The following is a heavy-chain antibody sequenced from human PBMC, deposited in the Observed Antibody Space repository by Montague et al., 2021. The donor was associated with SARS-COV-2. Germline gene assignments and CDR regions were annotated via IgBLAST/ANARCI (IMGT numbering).Heavy chain of an antibody. CDR3: ARRYDFYRAEAFDV. CDR2: IYWDGDQ. CDR1: GFLHNTDGVG. Sequence: PALVKPTQTLTLTCVFSGFLHNTDGVGVAWIRRPPGKALEWLALIYWDGDQRYSPSLKTRVTITKDTSRNRVVLTMTNLDPVDTATYYCARRYDFYRAEAFDVWGQGTMVTVSS. J-gene: IGHJ3*01. D-gene: IGHD3-3*01. V-gene: IGHV2-5*02.